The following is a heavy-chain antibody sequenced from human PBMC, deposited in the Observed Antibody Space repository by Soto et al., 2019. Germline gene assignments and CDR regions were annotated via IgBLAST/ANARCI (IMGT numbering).Heavy chain of an antibody. CDR2: IYYSGST. V-gene: IGHV4-39*01. CDR3: ATSGAPEGDWFDP. J-gene: IGHJ5*02. CDR1: GGSISSSSYY. D-gene: IGHD3-16*01. Sequence: SDTLSLTCTVSGGSISSSSYYWGWIRQPPGKGLEWIGSIYYSGSTYYNPSLKSRVTISVDTSKNQFSLRINSVTAADTAVYYCATSGAPEGDWFDPWGQGIRVTVSS.